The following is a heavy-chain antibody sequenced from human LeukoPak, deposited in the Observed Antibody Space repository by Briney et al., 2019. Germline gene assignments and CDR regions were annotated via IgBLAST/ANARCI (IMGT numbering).Heavy chain of an antibody. D-gene: IGHD3-10*01. CDR3: VKGDYYGSGTIIVL. V-gene: IGHV1-2*02. CDR2: INPSSGDT. CDR1: GYTFTGYY. J-gene: IGHJ4*02. Sequence: ASVKVSCKAFGYTFTGYYIHWVRQAPGQGLEWMGWINPSSGDTNYAQKFQGRVTMTRDTSISTAYMELTSLRSDDTAVYYCVKGDYYGSGTIIVLWGQGTLVTVSS.